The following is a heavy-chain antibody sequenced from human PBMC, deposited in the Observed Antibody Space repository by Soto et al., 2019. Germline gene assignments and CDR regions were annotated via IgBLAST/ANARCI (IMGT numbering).Heavy chain of an antibody. D-gene: IGHD2-15*01. CDR1: GYTFAMHY. J-gene: IGHJ4*02. Sequence: QVQLVQSRAEVKKPGASVKISCKTSGYTFAMHYIHWVRQVPGQGLEWMGMINPSDGSTSYVQKFQGRVTMTRDTSATTVFLNMSRLTSHDTAVFYCAREDGGGGRRHDFWGQGTLVTVSS. V-gene: IGHV1-46*01. CDR3: AREDGGGGRRHDF. CDR2: INPSDGST.